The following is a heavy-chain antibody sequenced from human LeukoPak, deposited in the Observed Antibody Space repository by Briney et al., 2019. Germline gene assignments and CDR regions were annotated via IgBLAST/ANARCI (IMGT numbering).Heavy chain of an antibody. CDR2: ISGSGGST. J-gene: IGHJ4*02. CDR1: GFTFSTYA. CDR3: AIDQGPIAVAALFDY. Sequence: GGSLRLSCVASGFTFSTYAMSWVRQAPGKGLEWVSAISGSGGSTYYADSVNGRFTISRDNSKNTPYLQMNSLRAEDTAVYYCAIDQGPIAVAALFDYWGEGTLVTVSS. V-gene: IGHV3-23*01. D-gene: IGHD6-19*01.